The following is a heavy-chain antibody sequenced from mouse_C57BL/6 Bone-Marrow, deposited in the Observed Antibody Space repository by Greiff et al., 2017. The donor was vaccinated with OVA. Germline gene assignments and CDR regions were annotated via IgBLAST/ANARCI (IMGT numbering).Heavy chain of an antibody. Sequence: QVQLQQPDAELVKPGASVKISCKVSGYTFTDYTIHWLKQRPEQGLEWIGYIYPRDGSTKYNEKFKGKATLTEDKSSSTAYKHLNRLTSEDSAVYFCERRLLCFYYAMDYWGQGTSVTVSS. D-gene: IGHD2-1*01. J-gene: IGHJ4*01. V-gene: IGHV1-78*01. CDR2: IYPRDGST. CDR1: GYTFTDYT. CDR3: ERRLLCFYYAMDY.